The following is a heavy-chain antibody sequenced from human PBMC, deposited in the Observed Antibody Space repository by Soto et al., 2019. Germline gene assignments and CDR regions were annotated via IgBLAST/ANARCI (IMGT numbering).Heavy chain of an antibody. J-gene: IGHJ6*02. CDR3: ARDDVLCDGGRCYGMDV. D-gene: IGHD2-15*01. Sequence: GGSLRLSCAASGFTVSSKYTTWVRQAPGKGLEWVSLIQSGGTTYYADSVKGRFTISRDTSENTLHLQMDSLRVEDTAVYYCARDDVLCDGGRCYGMDVWGQGTTVTAP. CDR2: IQSGGTT. V-gene: IGHV3-66*01. CDR1: GFTVSSKY.